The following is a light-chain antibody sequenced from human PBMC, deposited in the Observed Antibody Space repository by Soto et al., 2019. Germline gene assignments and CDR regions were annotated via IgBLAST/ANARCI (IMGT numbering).Light chain of an antibody. CDR3: QHYNSYSEQ. Sequence: QSPSTLSASVEDRVTITFRASQTISSWLAWYQQKPGKAPKLLIYKASTLKSGVPSRFSGSGSGTEFTLTISSLQPDDFATYYCQHYNSYSEQFG. J-gene: IGKJ2*01. CDR1: QTISSW. V-gene: IGKV1-5*03. CDR2: KAS.